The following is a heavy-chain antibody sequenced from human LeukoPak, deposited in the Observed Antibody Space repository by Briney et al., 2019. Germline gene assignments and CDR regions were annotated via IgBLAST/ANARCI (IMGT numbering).Heavy chain of an antibody. V-gene: IGHV4-34*01. J-gene: IGHJ4*02. CDR3: ARDLGYSIPFDY. CDR2: INHSGST. D-gene: IGHD2-15*01. Sequence: SETLSLTCAVYGGSFSGYYWSWLRQPPGKGLEGIGEINHSGSTNYNPSLKSRVTISVDTSKNQFSLKLSSVTAADTAVYYCARDLGYSIPFDYWGQGTLVTVSS. CDR1: GGSFSGYY.